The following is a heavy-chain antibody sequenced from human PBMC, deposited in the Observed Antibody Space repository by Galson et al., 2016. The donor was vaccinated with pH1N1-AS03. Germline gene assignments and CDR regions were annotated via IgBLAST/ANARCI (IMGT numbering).Heavy chain of an antibody. Sequence: SLRLSCAASGFTFSMSYIHWVRQAPGKGLEWVLRISNDGRNVRYADFVKGRFAVSRDNAKNTVFLQMNSLRADDTAVYFCARRNPNPNFAIWYQHDYGMDVWGQGTTVTVSS. V-gene: IGHV3-74*01. CDR1: GFTFSMSY. D-gene: IGHD2-2*01. J-gene: IGHJ6*02. CDR2: ISNDGRNV. CDR3: ARRNPNPNFAIWYQHDYGMDV.